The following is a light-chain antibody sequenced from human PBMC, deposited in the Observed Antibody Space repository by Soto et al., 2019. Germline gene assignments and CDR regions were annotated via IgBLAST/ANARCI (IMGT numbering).Light chain of an antibody. CDR2: GAS. Sequence: EIVMTQSPATLSVSPGERATLSCRASQSVSSKLAWYQQKPGKAPRLLIYGASTRATGIPARFTGYGSGTEFTFTISSLQSEDFAVYYCQQYNNWPRTFGQGTKVEI. V-gene: IGKV3-15*01. J-gene: IGKJ1*01. CDR1: QSVSSK. CDR3: QQYNNWPRT.